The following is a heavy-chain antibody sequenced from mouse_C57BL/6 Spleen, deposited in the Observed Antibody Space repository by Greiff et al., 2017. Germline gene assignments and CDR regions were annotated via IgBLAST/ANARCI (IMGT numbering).Heavy chain of an antibody. D-gene: IGHD2-4*01. V-gene: IGHV5-4*01. J-gene: IGHJ1*03. CDR2: ISAGGSYT. CDR1: GFTFSSYA. CDR3: ARENYDYDGDFDV. Sequence: EVQRVESGGGLVKPGGSLKLSCAASGFTFSSYAMSWVRQTPEQRLEWVATISAGGSYTYYPDNVKGRFTISRDNAKNNLYLQMSHLKSEDTAMYYCARENYDYDGDFDVWGTGTTVTVSS.